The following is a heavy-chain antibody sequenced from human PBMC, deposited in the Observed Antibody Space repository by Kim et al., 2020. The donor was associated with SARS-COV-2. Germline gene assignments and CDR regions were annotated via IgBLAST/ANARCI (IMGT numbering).Heavy chain of an antibody. D-gene: IGHD7-27*01. CDR3: VGEETGDFRFDI. Sequence: YADSVRGRITQSRDNAKNYLYLQRNSLRVEDTAIYYCVGEETGDFRFDIWGQGTVVTVSS. V-gene: IGHV3-48*03. J-gene: IGHJ3*02.